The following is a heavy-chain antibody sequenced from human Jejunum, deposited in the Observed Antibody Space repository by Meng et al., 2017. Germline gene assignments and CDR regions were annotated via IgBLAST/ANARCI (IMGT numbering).Heavy chain of an antibody. D-gene: IGHD6-13*01. V-gene: IGHV3-48*03. CDR2: ISSSGSIK. J-gene: IGHJ4*01. CDR1: GFTFSGYE. CDR3: ARGRGSGIAAAGNDY. Sequence: GGSLRLSCAASGFTFSGYEMKWVRQAPGKGLEWLSYISSSGSIKYADSVKGRFTISRDNAKNSLYLQMNSLRAEDTAVYYCARGRGSGIAAAGNDYWGQGTLVTVSS.